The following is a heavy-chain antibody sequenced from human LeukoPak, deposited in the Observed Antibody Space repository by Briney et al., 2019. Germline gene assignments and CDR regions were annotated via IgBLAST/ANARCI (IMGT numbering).Heavy chain of an antibody. J-gene: IGHJ4*02. V-gene: IGHV3-33*01. Sequence: GRSLRLSCAASGFTFSSYGMHWVRQAPGKGLEWVAVIWYDGSNKYYADSVKGRFTISRDNSKNTLYLQMNSLRAEDTAVYYCARDSKLSSGWYYCFDYWGQGTLVTVSS. D-gene: IGHD6-19*01. CDR2: IWYDGSNK. CDR1: GFTFSSYG. CDR3: ARDSKLSSGWYYCFDY.